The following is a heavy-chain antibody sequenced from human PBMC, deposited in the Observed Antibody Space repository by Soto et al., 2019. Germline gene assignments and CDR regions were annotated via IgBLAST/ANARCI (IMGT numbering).Heavy chain of an antibody. CDR2: IYYSGST. CDR3: ARDRGIAVSGTLDY. Sequence: SETLSLTCTVSGGSISSGDYYWSWIRQPPGKGLEWIGHIYYSGSTNYNPSLKSRVTISVDTSKNHFSLKLSSVTAADTAVYYCARDRGIAVSGTLDYWGQGALVTVS. D-gene: IGHD6-19*01. J-gene: IGHJ4*02. CDR1: GGSISSGDYY. V-gene: IGHV4-61*03.